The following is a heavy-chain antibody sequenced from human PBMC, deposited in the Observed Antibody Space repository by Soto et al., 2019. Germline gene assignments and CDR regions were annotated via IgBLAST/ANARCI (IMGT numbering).Heavy chain of an antibody. D-gene: IGHD3-22*01. CDR2: IIPTLGAA. CDR1: GGTFSNYA. V-gene: IGHV1-69*13. CDR3: ATYYNSGVFHFGS. J-gene: IGHJ4*02. Sequence: SVKVSCKASGGTFSNYAFSWVRQAPGQGLKWMGGIIPTLGAANFAQKFQGRLTITADESTSTAYMELSSLRSEDTAVYYCATYYNSGVFHFGSWGQGTLVTVS.